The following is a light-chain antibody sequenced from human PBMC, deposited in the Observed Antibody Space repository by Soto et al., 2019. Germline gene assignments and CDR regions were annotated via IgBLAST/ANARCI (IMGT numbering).Light chain of an antibody. J-gene: IGLJ3*02. V-gene: IGLV2-14*01. Sequence: QSVLTQPASMSGSPGQSITISCTGSSSDVGSHSRVSWIQQHPGKTPKLIIYEVTNRPSGVSSRFSGSKSGTTASLTISGLQAEDEADYYCTSFTSSNTWVFGGGTKLTVL. CDR2: EVT. CDR1: SSDVGSHSR. CDR3: TSFTSSNTWV.